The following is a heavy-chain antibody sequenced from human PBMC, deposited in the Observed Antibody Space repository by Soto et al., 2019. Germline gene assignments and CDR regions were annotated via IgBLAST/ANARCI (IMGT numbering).Heavy chain of an antibody. CDR2: ISGSHGYT. CDR3: ARPLGVDSGQGLGLAY. V-gene: IGHV3-23*01. J-gene: IGHJ4*02. Sequence: EVQLLESGGHLLQPGGSLRLSCAASGFTFTDYSMGWVRQTPGKGLEWVSSISGSHGYTFYADSVKGRFTISRDISNHTLYLQMNSLRAEDTAIYYCARPLGVDSGQGLGLAYWGQGTPVTVSS. CDR1: GFTFTDYS. D-gene: IGHD3-3*01.